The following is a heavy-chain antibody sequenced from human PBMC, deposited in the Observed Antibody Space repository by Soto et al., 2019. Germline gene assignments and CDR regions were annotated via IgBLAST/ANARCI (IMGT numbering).Heavy chain of an antibody. CDR3: ASGPIVVVPAGHMDV. CDR1: GYTFTSYD. CDR2: MNPNSGNT. D-gene: IGHD2-2*01. Sequence: QVQLVQSGAEVKKPGASVKVSCKASGYTFTSYDINWVRQATGQGLEWMGWMNPNSGNTGYAQKFQGRVTMTRNTSISTAYMELSSLRSQDTAVYYCASGPIVVVPAGHMDVWGKGTTVTVSS. V-gene: IGHV1-8*01. J-gene: IGHJ6*03.